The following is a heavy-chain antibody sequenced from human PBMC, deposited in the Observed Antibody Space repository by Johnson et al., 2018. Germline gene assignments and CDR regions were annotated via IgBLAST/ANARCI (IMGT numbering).Heavy chain of an antibody. V-gene: IGHV3-33*01. CDR1: GFTFSSYG. CDR2: IWYDGSNK. D-gene: IGHD6-19*01. CDR3: ARGPGLATLDYYYYMDV. Sequence: QVQLVQSGGGVVQPGRSLRLSCAASGFTFSSYGMHWVRQAPGKGLEWVAVIWYDGSNKYYADSVKGRFTISRDNSKNTLNLQMNSLRAEDTAVYYCARGPGLATLDYYYYMDVWGKGTTVTVSS. J-gene: IGHJ6*03.